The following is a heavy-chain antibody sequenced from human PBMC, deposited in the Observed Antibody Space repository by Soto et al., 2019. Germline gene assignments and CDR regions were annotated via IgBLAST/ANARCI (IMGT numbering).Heavy chain of an antibody. CDR1: GFTFSNYG. J-gene: IGHJ4*02. CDR2: IWYDGSNK. CDR3: ARGWGDSSSSLDY. V-gene: IGHV3-33*01. Sequence: GGSLRLSCAASGFTFSNYGMHWVRQAPGKGLDWVAVIWYDGSNKYYADSVKGRFTISRDNSKNTLYLQMNSLRAEDTAVYYCARGWGDSSSSLDYWGQGTLVTVSS. D-gene: IGHD6-19*01.